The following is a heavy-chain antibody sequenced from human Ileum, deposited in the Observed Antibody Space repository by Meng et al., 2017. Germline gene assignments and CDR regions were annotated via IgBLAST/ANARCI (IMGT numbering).Heavy chain of an antibody. CDR3: ARPSYGDYGVS. V-gene: IGHV3-73*01. Sequence: EVQLVESGGGLVQPGGSLTLSCAASGFTFSDSAMYWVRQTSGKGLEWVGRIRSKANSYTTGYIASVKGRFTISRDNSKNTAYLQMNSLKIEDTAVYYCARPSYGDYGVSWGQGTLVTVSS. CDR1: GFTFSDSA. D-gene: IGHD4-17*01. CDR2: IRSKANSYTT. J-gene: IGHJ5*02.